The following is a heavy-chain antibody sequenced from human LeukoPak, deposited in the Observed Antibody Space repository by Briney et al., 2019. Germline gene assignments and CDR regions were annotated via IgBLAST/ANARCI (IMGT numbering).Heavy chain of an antibody. Sequence: SETRSLTCAVSGGSISSGGYSWSWIRQPPGKGLEWIGYIYHSGSTYYNPSLKSRVTISVDRSKNQFSLKLSSVTAADTAVYYCARGRLLPNYWGQGTLVTVSS. CDR2: IYHSGST. CDR1: GGSISSGGYS. CDR3: ARGRLLPNY. J-gene: IGHJ4*02. V-gene: IGHV4-30-2*01. D-gene: IGHD2-15*01.